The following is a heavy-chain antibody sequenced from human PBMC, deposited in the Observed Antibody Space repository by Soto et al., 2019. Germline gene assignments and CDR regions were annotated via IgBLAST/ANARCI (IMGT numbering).Heavy chain of an antibody. V-gene: IGHV3-74*01. J-gene: IGHJ4*02. CDR2: VNGDGSST. CDR1: GFSLSKYW. D-gene: IGHD4-17*01. Sequence: EVQLVESGGASVQPGGSLRLSCAASGFSLSKYWMHWVRQAQGKGLEWVSRVNGDGSSTTYADSVSGRFIISRDNAKNTVFLQMSSRRADETARYYCARGGSTDFYGLLDIWGQGTQVIVSS. CDR3: ARGGSTDFYGLLDI.